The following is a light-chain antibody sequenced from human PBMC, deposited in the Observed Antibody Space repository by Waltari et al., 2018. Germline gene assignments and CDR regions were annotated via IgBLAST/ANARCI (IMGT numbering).Light chain of an antibody. CDR1: ALPKKY. CDR2: EDT. V-gene: IGLV3-10*01. CDR3: SSTHSNFNHTWV. J-gene: IGLJ3*02. Sequence: SYELTQPPSVSVSPGETARITCSGDALPKKYAYWYQQKSGQAPVLVINEDTKRPSGIPERFSGSSSGTMATLTITGAQVDDESDYYCSSTHSNFNHTWVFGGGTKLTVL.